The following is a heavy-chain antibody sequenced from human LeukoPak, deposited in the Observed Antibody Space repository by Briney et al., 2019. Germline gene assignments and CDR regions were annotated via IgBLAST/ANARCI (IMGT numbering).Heavy chain of an antibody. V-gene: IGHV4-59*01. CDR2: IYYSGST. J-gene: IGHJ4*02. D-gene: IGHD7-27*01. CDR1: GGSISSYY. CDR3: ARGELGIVDY. Sequence: SETLSLTCTVSGGSISSYYWSWIRQPPGKGLEWIGYIYYSGSTNYNPSLKSRVTISVDTSKNQFSLELSSVTAADTAVYYCARGELGIVDYWGQGTLVTVSS.